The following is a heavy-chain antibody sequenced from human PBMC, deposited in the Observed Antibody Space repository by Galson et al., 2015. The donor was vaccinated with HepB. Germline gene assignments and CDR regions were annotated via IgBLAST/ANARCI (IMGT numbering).Heavy chain of an antibody. D-gene: IGHD1-20*01. V-gene: IGHV3-23*01. CDR1: GFTFSNDA. J-gene: IGHJ4*02. CDR2: ISGSGGTT. CDR3: AKDLAALSGSFDS. Sequence: SLRLSCAASGFTFSNDAMNWVRQAPGKGLEWVAFISGSGGTTHYADSVKGRFTISRDNLKNMVFLQMNSLRAEDTAVYFCAKDLAALSGSFDSWGQGTLVTVSS.